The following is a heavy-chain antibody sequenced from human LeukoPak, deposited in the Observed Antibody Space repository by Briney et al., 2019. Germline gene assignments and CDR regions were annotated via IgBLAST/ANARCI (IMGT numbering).Heavy chain of an antibody. CDR3: ATFAIAVAGNYYFDY. J-gene: IGHJ4*02. CDR2: ISAYNGNT. D-gene: IGHD6-19*01. Sequence: ASVKVSCKASGGTFSSYAISWVRQAPGQGLEWMGWISAYNGNTNYAQKLQGRVTMTTDTSTSTAYMELRSLRSDDTAVYYCATFAIAVAGNYYFDYWGQGTLVTVSS. V-gene: IGHV1-18*01. CDR1: GGTFSSYA.